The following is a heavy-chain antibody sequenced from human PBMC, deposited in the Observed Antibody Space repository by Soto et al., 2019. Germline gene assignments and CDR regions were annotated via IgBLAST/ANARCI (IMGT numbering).Heavy chain of an antibody. Sequence: GESLKISCKGSGYSFTSYWISWVRQMPGKGLEWMGRIDPSDSYTNYGPSFQGHVTISADKSISTAYLQWSSLKASDTAMYYCNVAWELRRGGYYYGMDVWGQGTTVTVSS. J-gene: IGHJ6*02. CDR2: IDPSDSYT. CDR3: NVAWELRRGGYYYGMDV. V-gene: IGHV5-10-1*01. CDR1: GYSFTSYW. D-gene: IGHD1-26*01.